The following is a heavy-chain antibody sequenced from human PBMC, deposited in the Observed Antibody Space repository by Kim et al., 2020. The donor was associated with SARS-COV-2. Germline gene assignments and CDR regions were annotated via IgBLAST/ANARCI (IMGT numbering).Heavy chain of an antibody. Sequence: GGATFYADAVTGRFTVYRDNSRNTLSLQMNSLTAEDTALYYCAKGGSWCDYWGQGTLVTVSS. CDR2: GGAT. CDR3: AKGGSWCDY. J-gene: IGHJ4*02. D-gene: IGHD6-13*01. V-gene: IGHV3-23*01.